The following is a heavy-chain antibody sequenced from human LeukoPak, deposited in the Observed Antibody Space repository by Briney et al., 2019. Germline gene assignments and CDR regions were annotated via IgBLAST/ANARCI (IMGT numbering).Heavy chain of an antibody. CDR2: ISGSGGST. V-gene: IGHV3-23*01. D-gene: IGHD3-22*01. J-gene: IGHJ4*02. CDR1: GFTFSSYA. CDR3: AKDPLHYDSSGYLEGLYYFDY. Sequence: GGSLRLSCAASGFTFSSYAMSWVRQPPGKGLEWVSAISGSGGSTYYADSVKGRFTISRDNSKNTLYLQMNSLRAEDTAVYYCAKDPLHYDSSGYLEGLYYFDYWGQGTLVTVSS.